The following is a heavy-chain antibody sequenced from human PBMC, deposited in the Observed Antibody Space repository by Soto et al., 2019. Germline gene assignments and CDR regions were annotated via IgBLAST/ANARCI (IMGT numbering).Heavy chain of an antibody. CDR1: GFSVSTYA. CDR3: AKLRFLEWLVNLDV. V-gene: IGHV3-23*01. CDR2: ITGSVSEA. D-gene: IGHD3-3*01. J-gene: IGHJ6*02. Sequence: GGSLRLSCAASGFSVSTYAMTWVRQAPGKGLEWVSGITGSVSEAHYADSVKGRFTISRDNSKNTVYLQMNSLRAEDTAIYYCAKLRFLEWLVNLDVWGQGTTVTVSS.